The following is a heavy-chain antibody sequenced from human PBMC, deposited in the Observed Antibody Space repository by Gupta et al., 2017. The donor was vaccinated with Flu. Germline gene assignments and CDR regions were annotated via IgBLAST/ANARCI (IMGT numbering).Heavy chain of an antibody. CDR2: ISSSSGTI. J-gene: IGHJ6*02. CDR3: ARVLGESSVLYELGYYYNAMDV. D-gene: IGHD6-19*01. V-gene: IGHV3-48*02. CDR1: GFTFSSYS. Sequence: EEQLVESGGGLVQPGGSLRLSCTASGFTFSSYSMNWVRQAPGKGLERVSYISSSSGTIYYADSVNGRFTISRDNAKNSLYLLMNSLRDEDTAVYYCARVLGESSVLYELGYYYNAMDVWGHGTTVTVSS.